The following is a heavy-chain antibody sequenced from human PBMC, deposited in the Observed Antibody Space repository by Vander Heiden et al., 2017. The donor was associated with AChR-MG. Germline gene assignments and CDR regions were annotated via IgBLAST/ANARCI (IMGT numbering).Heavy chain of an antibody. J-gene: IGHJ4*02. CDR2: IYYSGST. D-gene: IGHD5-18*01. Sequence: QVQLQASGPGLVKPSETLSLTCTVSGGSVSSGSYYWSWIRQPPGKGLEWIGYIYYSGSTNYNPSLKSRVTISVDTSKNQFSLKLSSVTAADTAVYYCARGVRIQRWSVEYYFDYWGQGTLVTVSS. V-gene: IGHV4-61*01. CDR3: ARGVRIQRWSVEYYFDY. CDR1: GGSVSSGSYY.